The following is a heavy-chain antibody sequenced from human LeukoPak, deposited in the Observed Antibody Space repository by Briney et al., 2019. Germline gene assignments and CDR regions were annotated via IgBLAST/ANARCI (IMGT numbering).Heavy chain of an antibody. V-gene: IGHV3-53*01. CDR3: ARLVATTGRLYFDY. CDR2: IYSGGNT. CDR1: GFTVSSNY. J-gene: IGHJ4*02. D-gene: IGHD1-1*01. Sequence: GGSLRLSCAASGFTVSSNYMGWVHQAPGKGLEYVSVIYSGGNTYYAGSVKGRFTISRDNSKNTVYLQMNSLRAEDTAVFYCARLVATTGRLYFDYWGQGTLVTVSS.